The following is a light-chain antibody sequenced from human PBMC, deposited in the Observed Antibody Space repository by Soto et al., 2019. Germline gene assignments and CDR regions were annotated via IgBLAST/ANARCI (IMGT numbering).Light chain of an antibody. V-gene: IGKV3D-20*02. J-gene: IGKJ1*01. CDR2: DAS. Sequence: ESVLTQSPGTLSLSPGERATLSCRASQSVSSSYLAWYQQKPGQAPRLLMYDASNRATGIPVRFSGSGSGTDYTLTVSSLEPEDFAVYYCQQRSNLPWTFGQGTKV. CDR1: QSVSSSY. CDR3: QQRSNLPWT.